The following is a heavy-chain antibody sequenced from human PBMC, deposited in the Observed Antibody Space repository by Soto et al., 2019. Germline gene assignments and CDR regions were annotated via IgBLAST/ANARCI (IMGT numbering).Heavy chain of an antibody. V-gene: IGHV3-23*04. D-gene: IGHD6-25*01. CDR2: ISGSGTNT. CDR1: GFTFSNYV. Sequence: EVQVVDSGGGSVQPGGSLRLSCVASGFTFSNYVMNWARQAPTKGLEWVSSISGSGTNTYYADSVKGRFTISRDNYKNTLFLQMDSRRAEDTAVYFCAKAANKAPYFDYWGQGTLVSVSS. J-gene: IGHJ4*02. CDR3: AKAANKAPYFDY.